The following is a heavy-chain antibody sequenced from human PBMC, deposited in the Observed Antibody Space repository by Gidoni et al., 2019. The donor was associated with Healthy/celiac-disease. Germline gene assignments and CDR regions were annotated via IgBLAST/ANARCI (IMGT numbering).Heavy chain of an antibody. CDR2: ISAYNGNT. CDR3: ARDPLYDYVWGSTIHAFDI. Sequence: QVQLVQSGAEVKKPGASVKVSCKASGYTFTSYGISWVRQAPGQGLEWMGWISAYNGNTNYAQKLQGRVTMTTDTSTSTAYMELRSLRSDDTAVYYCARDPLYDYVWGSTIHAFDIWGQGTMVTVSS. CDR1: GYTFTSYG. D-gene: IGHD3-16*01. J-gene: IGHJ3*02. V-gene: IGHV1-18*04.